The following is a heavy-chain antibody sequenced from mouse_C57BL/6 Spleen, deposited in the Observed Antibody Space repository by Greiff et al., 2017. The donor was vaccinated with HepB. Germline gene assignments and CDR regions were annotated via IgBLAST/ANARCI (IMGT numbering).Heavy chain of an antibody. CDR3: AREDYGNSNYYAMDY. D-gene: IGHD2-1*01. J-gene: IGHJ4*01. Sequence: QVQLKQPGAELVKPGASVKMSCKASGYTFTSYWITWVKQRPGQGLEWIGDIYPGSGSTNYNEKFKSKATLTVDTSSSTAYMQLSSLTSEDSAVYYCAREDYGNSNYYAMDYWGQGTSVTVSS. CDR2: IYPGSGST. V-gene: IGHV1-55*01. CDR1: GYTFTSYW.